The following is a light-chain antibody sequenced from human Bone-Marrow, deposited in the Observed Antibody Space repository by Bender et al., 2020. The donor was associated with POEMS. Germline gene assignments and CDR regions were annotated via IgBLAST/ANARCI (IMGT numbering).Light chain of an antibody. J-gene: IGLJ1*01. Sequence: QSALTQPASVSGSPGQSITISCAGTSSDVGSYELVSWYQQHTGNAPKLIIYDVNKRPSGVSNRFSGFRSGMTASLTISGLQADDEADYYCSSFTASTTFVFGSGTKVTVL. CDR1: SSDVGSYEL. CDR2: DVN. CDR3: SSFTASTTFV. V-gene: IGLV2-14*02.